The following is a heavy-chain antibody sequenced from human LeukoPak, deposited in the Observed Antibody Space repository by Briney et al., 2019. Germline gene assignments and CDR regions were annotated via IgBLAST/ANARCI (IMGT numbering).Heavy chain of an antibody. CDR3: ARDNVPADAFDI. D-gene: IGHD2-2*01. V-gene: IGHV4-39*07. CDR2: LYYTGTG. CDR1: GGSISNDIYY. J-gene: IGHJ3*02. Sequence: SATLSLTCTVSGGSISNDIYYWGWIRQPPGKGLEWIGSLYYTGTGLYNPSLKSRVTISVDTSKNQFSLKLISVTAADTAVYYCARDNVPADAFDIWGQGTMVTVS.